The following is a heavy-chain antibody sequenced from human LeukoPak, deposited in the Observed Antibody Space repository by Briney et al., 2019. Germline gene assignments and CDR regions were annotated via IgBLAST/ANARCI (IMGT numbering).Heavy chain of an antibody. CDR3: ARERRDGYKVYFDY. J-gene: IGHJ4*02. V-gene: IGHV4-61*01. CDR1: GGSISSNSYY. D-gene: IGHD5-24*01. CDR2: VYYSGST. Sequence: SETLSLTCSASGGSISSNSYYWSWIRQPPGKGLEWIGYVYYSGSTNYNPSLKSRVTISVDTSKNQFSLRLSSVTAADTAVYYCARERRDGYKVYFDYWGQGTLVTVSS.